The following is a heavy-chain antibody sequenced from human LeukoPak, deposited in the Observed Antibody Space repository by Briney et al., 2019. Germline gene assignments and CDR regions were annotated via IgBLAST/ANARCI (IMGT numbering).Heavy chain of an antibody. CDR2: INPSGGST. V-gene: IGHV1-46*01. D-gene: IGHD2-15*01. CDR3: ATIPSNYCSGGSCYTGDY. CDR1: GYTFTSYY. J-gene: IGHJ4*02. Sequence: ASVKVSCKASGYTFTSYYMHWVRQAPGQGLEWMGIINPSGGSTSYAQKFQGRVTITADTSTDTAYMELSSLRSEDTAVYYCATIPSNYCSGGSCYTGDYWGQGTLVTVSS.